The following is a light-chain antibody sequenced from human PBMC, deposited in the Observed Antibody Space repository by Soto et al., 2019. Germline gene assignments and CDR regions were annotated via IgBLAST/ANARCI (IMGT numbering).Light chain of an antibody. J-gene: IGKJ5*01. Sequence: EIVLTQSPGTLSLSPGERATLSCRASQSVSSNYLAWYQQKPGQAPRVLIYVASSRATGIPDRFSGSGSGTDFNITISRLEPEYFAVYYCQQYGSSPITFGQGTRLEIK. CDR2: VAS. CDR3: QQYGSSPIT. V-gene: IGKV3-20*01. CDR1: QSVSSNY.